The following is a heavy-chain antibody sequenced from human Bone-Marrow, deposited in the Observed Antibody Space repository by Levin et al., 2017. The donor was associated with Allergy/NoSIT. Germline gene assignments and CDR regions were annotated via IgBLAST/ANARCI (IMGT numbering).Heavy chain of an antibody. J-gene: IGHJ4*02. CDR1: GGTFSSYA. CDR3: AILVVVAGSTTQDFDY. V-gene: IGHV1-69*06. Sequence: MTGGSLRLSCKASGGTFSSYAFSWLRQAPGQGLEWMGEIIPFLGTTDYALNFRDRLTITADKSTNTASMELRSLRSEDTAVYFCAILVVVAGSTTQDFDYWGQGTLVTVSS. CDR2: IIPFLGTT. D-gene: IGHD2-15*01.